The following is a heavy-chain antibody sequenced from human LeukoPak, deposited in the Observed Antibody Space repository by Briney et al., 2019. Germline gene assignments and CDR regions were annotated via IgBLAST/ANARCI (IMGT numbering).Heavy chain of an antibody. CDR1: GGSISSSSYY. V-gene: IGHV4-39*07. Sequence: SETLSLTCTVSGGSISSSSYYWGWIRQPPGKGLEWIGRIYYSGSTYYNPSLKSRVTISVYTSKNQFSLKLSSVTAADTAVYYCARAGEELLWFGIHPGVLYWFDPWGQGTLVTVSS. D-gene: IGHD3-10*01. CDR2: IYYSGST. CDR3: ARAGEELLWFGIHPGVLYWFDP. J-gene: IGHJ5*02.